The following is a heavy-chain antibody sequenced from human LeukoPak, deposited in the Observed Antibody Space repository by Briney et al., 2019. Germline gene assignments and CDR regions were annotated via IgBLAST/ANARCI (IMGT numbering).Heavy chain of an antibody. CDR2: IYPGDSDT. Sequence: GESLKISCKGSGFSFNMYWIGWVRQMPGKGLEWMGIIYPGDSDTRYSPSFQGQVTISVDKSISTAYLQWSSLKASDTAMYYCARRQGCSNTACPLDYWGQGTLVTVSS. CDR3: ARRQGCSNTACPLDY. D-gene: IGHD2-2*01. CDR1: GFSFNMYW. J-gene: IGHJ4*02. V-gene: IGHV5-51*01.